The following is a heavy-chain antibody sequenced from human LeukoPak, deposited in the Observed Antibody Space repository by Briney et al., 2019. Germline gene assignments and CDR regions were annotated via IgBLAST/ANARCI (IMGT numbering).Heavy chain of an antibody. CDR2: IYYSGST. D-gene: IGHD6-13*01. CDR1: GGSISSGDYY. Sequence: SETLSLTCTVSGGSISSGDYYWSWIRQHPGKGLEWIGYIYYSGSTYYNPSLKSRVTISVDTSKNQFSLKLSSVTAADTAVYYCARRSAIAAAGTLFDYWGQGTLVTVSS. V-gene: IGHV4-31*03. J-gene: IGHJ4*02. CDR3: ARRSAIAAAGTLFDY.